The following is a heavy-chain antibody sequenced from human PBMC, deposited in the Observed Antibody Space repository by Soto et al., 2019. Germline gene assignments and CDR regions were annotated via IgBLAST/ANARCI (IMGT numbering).Heavy chain of an antibody. Sequence: GGSLRLSCAASGFTFSNYGMHWVRQAPGKGLEWVAVISYDGSNKYYTDSVKGRFPISRDNSKNTLYLQMNSLRAEDTAVYYCAKELGYRCSGDSCYSYAFDYWGQGTLVTVSS. V-gene: IGHV3-30*18. CDR3: AKELGYRCSGDSCYSYAFDY. D-gene: IGHD2-15*01. CDR1: GFTFSNYG. J-gene: IGHJ4*02. CDR2: ISYDGSNK.